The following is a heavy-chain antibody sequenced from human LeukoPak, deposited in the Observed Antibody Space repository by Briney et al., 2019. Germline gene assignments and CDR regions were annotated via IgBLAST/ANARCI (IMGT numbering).Heavy chain of an antibody. CDR3: ARHSGMVDRHFAH. CDR1: GGSIVISSYY. J-gene: IGHJ4*02. V-gene: IGHV4-39*01. Sequence: SETLSLTCNVSGGSIVISSYYWGWVRQSPGKGLEWIGSMSYGGTSYYNPSLKSRVTMSVDTSKNTFSLKVTSVTAADMAVYFCARHSGMVDRHFAHWGQGTLVPVSS. CDR2: MSYGGTS. D-gene: IGHD3-3*01.